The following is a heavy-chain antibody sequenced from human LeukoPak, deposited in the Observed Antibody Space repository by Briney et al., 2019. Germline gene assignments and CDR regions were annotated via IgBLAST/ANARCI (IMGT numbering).Heavy chain of an antibody. V-gene: IGHV3-23*01. J-gene: IGHJ4*02. D-gene: IGHD2-2*01. CDR1: EFTFSSYA. Sequence: GGSLRLSCAAYEFTFSSYAMSWVRQAPGKGLEWVSAISGSGGSTYYADSVKGRFTISRDNSKNTLYLQMNSLRAEDTAVYYCAKTAAVVVPAATKGFFDYWGQGTLVTVSS. CDR3: AKTAAVVVPAATKGFFDY. CDR2: ISGSGGST.